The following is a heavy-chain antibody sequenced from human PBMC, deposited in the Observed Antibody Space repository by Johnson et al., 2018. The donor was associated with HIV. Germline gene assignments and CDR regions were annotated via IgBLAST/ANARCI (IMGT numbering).Heavy chain of an antibody. Sequence: VQVVESGGGLVQPGGSLRLSCAASGFTFSSYWMSWVRQAPGKGLEWVANIKQDGSEKYYVDSVKGRFIISRDNSKNSLYLQMNSLRAEDTAVYYCARDGPWLQSQRDAFDIWGQGTMVTVSS. CDR1: GFTFSSYW. CDR3: ARDGPWLQSQRDAFDI. V-gene: IGHV3-7*01. D-gene: IGHD5-24*01. CDR2: IKQDGSEK. J-gene: IGHJ3*02.